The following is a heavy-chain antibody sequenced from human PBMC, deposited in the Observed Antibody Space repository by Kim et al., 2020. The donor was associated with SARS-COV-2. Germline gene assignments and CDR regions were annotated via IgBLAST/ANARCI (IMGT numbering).Heavy chain of an antibody. J-gene: IGHJ6*02. D-gene: IGHD6-19*01. V-gene: IGHV6-1*01. CDR3: ARARREWLEYYYYGMDV. Sequence: SVKSRITINPDTSKNQCSLQLNSVTPEDTAVYYCARARREWLEYYYYGMDVWGQGTTVTVSS.